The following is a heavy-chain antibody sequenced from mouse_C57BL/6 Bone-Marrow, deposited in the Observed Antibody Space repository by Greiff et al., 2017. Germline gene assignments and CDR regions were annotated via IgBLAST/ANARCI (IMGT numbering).Heavy chain of an antibody. J-gene: IGHJ1*03. V-gene: IGHV1-69*01. CDR1: GYTFTSYW. Sequence: QVQLQQPGAELVMPGASVKLSCKASGYTFTSYWMHWVKQRPGQGLEWIGEIDPSDSYTNYNQKFKGKSTLTVDKSSSTAYMQLSSLTSADSAVYYCAREAKTRYWYFDVWGTGTTVTVSS. D-gene: IGHD6-1*01. CDR2: IDPSDSYT. CDR3: AREAKTRYWYFDV.